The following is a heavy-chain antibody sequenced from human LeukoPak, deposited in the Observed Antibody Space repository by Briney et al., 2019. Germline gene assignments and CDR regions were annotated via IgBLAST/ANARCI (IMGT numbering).Heavy chain of an antibody. Sequence: KSSETLSLTYAVYGGSFSGYYWSWIRQPPGKGLEWIGEINHSGSTNYNPSLKSRVTISVDTSKNQFSLKLSSVTAADTAVYYCAIYGVDAFDIWGQGTMVTVSS. V-gene: IGHV4-34*01. CDR1: GGSFSGYY. CDR3: AIYGVDAFDI. CDR2: INHSGST. D-gene: IGHD4-17*01. J-gene: IGHJ3*02.